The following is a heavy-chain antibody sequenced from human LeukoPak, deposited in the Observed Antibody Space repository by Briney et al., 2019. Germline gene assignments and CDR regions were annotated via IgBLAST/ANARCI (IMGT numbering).Heavy chain of an antibody. Sequence: GGSLRLSCAASGFTVSSNYISWVRQAPGKGLQWVSYISSSSSTIYYADSVKGRFTISRDNAKNSLYLQMNSLRAEDTAVYYCARALWFGETFPAYWGQGTLVTVSS. V-gene: IGHV3-48*01. J-gene: IGHJ4*02. D-gene: IGHD3-10*01. CDR1: GFTVSSNY. CDR3: ARALWFGETFPAY. CDR2: ISSSSSTI.